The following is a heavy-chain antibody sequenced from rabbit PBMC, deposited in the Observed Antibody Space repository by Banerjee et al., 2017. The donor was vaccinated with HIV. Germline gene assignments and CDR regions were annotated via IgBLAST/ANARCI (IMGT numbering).Heavy chain of an antibody. J-gene: IGHJ4*01. Sequence: QEQLEESGGDLVKPEGSLTLTCTASGFDLSTYYSICWVRQAPGKGLEWIACIDAGRSGNTYYASWAKGRFTISKTSSTTVTLQMTSLTAADTATYLCARDLAGVIGWNFGLWGPGTLVTVS. CDR1: GFDLSTYYS. CDR3: ARDLAGVIGWNFGL. D-gene: IGHD4-1*01. CDR2: IDAGRSGNT. V-gene: IGHV1S45*01.